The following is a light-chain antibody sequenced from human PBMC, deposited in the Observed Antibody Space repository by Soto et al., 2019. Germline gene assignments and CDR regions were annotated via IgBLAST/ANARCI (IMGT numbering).Light chain of an antibody. V-gene: IGKV3-20*01. CDR1: QSVSSTY. CDR3: QQYGSSRT. CDR2: GAS. Sequence: EIVLTQSPGTVSLSPGKRATLSCRASQSVSSTYLAWYQQKPGQAPRLLIYGASSRATGIPDRFSGSGSGTDFTLTISRLEPEDFAVYYCQQYGSSRTFGQGTKVDIK. J-gene: IGKJ1*01.